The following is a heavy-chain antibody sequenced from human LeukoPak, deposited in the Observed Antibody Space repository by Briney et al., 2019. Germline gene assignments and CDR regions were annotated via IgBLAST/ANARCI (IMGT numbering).Heavy chain of an antibody. V-gene: IGHV3-23*01. Sequence: GGSLRLSCAASGFTFSSYAMSWVRQAPGKGLEWVSAISGSGGSTYYADSVKGRFTISRDNSKNTLYLQMNSLRAEDTAVYYCARGSSLAYYVDVWGKGTTVTVSS. D-gene: IGHD3-16*02. CDR2: ISGSGGST. J-gene: IGHJ6*03. CDR1: GFTFSSYA. CDR3: ARGSSLAYYVDV.